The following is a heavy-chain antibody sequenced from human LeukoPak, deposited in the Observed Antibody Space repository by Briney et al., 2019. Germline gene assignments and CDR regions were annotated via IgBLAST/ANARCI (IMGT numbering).Heavy chain of an antibody. D-gene: IGHD1-1*01. V-gene: IGHV3-7*01. CDR1: GLTFRNYY. CDR3: ARPNFYPDY. Sequence: PGGSLRLSCAASGLTFRNYYMTWVRQAPGKGLEWVANINQDGTETYYVDSVKGRFPISRDNAKNSLFLQMNSLRAEDTAIYYCARPNFYPDYWGQGTLVTVSS. CDR2: INQDGTET. J-gene: IGHJ4*02.